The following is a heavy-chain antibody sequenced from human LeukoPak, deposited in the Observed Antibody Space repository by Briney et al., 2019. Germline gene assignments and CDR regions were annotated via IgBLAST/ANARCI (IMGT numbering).Heavy chain of an antibody. J-gene: IGHJ5*02. V-gene: IGHV1-18*01. CDR3: ARDLGWFDP. CDR2: ITAYNGNT. Sequence: GASVKVSCKASGYTLINYGISWVRQAPGQGLEWMGWITAYNGNTNYAQKLQGRVTMTTDTSTSTAHMELRSLRSDDTAVYYCARDLGWFDPWGQGTLVTVSS. CDR1: GYTLINYG.